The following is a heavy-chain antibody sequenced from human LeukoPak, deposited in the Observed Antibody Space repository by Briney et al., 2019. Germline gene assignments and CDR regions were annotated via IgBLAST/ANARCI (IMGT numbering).Heavy chain of an antibody. D-gene: IGHD3-22*01. CDR3: ARDAVVITPTYYYYYMDV. Sequence: SETLSLTCNVFGYSISSAYYWSWIRQPPGKGLEWIGSIYYSGSTYYNPSLKSRVTISVDTSKNQFSLKLSSVTAADTAVYYCARDAVVITPTYYYYYMDVWGKGTTVTVSS. J-gene: IGHJ6*03. CDR1: GYSISSAYY. CDR2: IYYSGST. V-gene: IGHV4-38-2*02.